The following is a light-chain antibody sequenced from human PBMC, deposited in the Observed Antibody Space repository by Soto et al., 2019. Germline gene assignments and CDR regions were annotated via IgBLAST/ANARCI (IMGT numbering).Light chain of an antibody. J-gene: IGKJ1*01. CDR1: QSISSTC. V-gene: IGKV3-20*01. CDR3: QQYGYSPPWT. CDR2: DAS. Sequence: EIVLTQSPATLSLSPGERATLSCRASQSISSTCLAWYHQRPGQAPRLLIYDASTRATGIPDRFSGTGSGTDFTLTISGLEPEDLGVYFCQQYGYSPPWTFGQGTKVEI.